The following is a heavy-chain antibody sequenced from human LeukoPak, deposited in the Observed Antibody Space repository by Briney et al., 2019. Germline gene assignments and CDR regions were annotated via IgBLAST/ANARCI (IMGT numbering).Heavy chain of an antibody. CDR1: GFTFTNAW. D-gene: IGHD2-2*01. V-gene: IGHV3-15*01. Sequence: PGGSLRLSCAASGFTFTNAWMSWVRQAAAKGLAWVGRIKRKTDGGTTDYAAPVKGRFTISRDDSKNTLYLQMNSLKTEDTAAYYCTTELICSSTSCWGYWGQGTLVTVSS. CDR3: TTELICSSTSCWGY. CDR2: IKRKTDGGTT. J-gene: IGHJ4*02.